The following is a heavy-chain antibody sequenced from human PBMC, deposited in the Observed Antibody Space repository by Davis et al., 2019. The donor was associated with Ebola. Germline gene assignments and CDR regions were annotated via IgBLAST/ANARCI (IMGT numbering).Heavy chain of an antibody. D-gene: IGHD1-1*01. Sequence: PGGSLRLSCAASGFTFSSYGMHWVRQAPGKGLEWVANINQDGTDKYYVDSAKGRFTISRDTAQNSLYLEMSSLRGDDSAVYYCARLQGATLDFWGQGTQVTVSP. V-gene: IGHV3-7*01. CDR3: ARLQGATLDF. CDR2: INQDGTDK. J-gene: IGHJ4*02. CDR1: GFTFSSYG.